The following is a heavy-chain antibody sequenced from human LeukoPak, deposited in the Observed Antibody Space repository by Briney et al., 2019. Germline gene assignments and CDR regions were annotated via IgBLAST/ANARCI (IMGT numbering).Heavy chain of an antibody. CDR1: GGSISSYY. Sequence: PSESLSLTCTVSGGSISSYYWTWIRQPPGKGLEWIGYIYYSGITNYNPSLKSRVTISVDTSKNQFSLDLNSVTAADTALYYCARGLGRLVRGNYYFDSWGQGTLVTVSS. CDR2: IYYSGIT. CDR3: ARGLGRLVRGNYYFDS. V-gene: IGHV4-59*01. D-gene: IGHD6-6*01. J-gene: IGHJ4*02.